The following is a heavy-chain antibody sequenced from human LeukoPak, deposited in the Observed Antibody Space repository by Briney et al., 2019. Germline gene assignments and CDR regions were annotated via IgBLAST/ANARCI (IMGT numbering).Heavy chain of an antibody. D-gene: IGHD3-10*01. CDR2: ISAYNGNT. Sequence: GASVKVSCKASGYTFTSYGISWVRQAPGQGLEWMGWISAYNGNTNYAQKLQGRVTMTTDTSTSTAYMELRSLRSDDTAVYYCARDPGRSGTNTYYYGSGSYYKKSKYNWFDPWGQGTLVTVSS. V-gene: IGHV1-18*01. CDR3: ARDPGRSGTNTYYYGSGSYYKKSKYNWFDP. J-gene: IGHJ5*02. CDR1: GYTFTSYG.